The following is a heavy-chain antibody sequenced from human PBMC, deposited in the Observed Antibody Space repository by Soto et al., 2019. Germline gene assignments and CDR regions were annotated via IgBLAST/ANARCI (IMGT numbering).Heavy chain of an antibody. CDR1: GYSFTSYG. Sequence: ASVKVSCKASGYSFTSYGISWVRQAPGQGLEWMGWISVHNGNTNYAQKLQGRVTMTTDTSTSTAYMELRSLRSDDTAVYYCARESLGWFGELVVGSAIDHWGQGTLVTVSS. J-gene: IGHJ4*02. CDR3: ARESLGWFGELVVGSAIDH. D-gene: IGHD3-10*01. V-gene: IGHV1-18*01. CDR2: ISVHNGNT.